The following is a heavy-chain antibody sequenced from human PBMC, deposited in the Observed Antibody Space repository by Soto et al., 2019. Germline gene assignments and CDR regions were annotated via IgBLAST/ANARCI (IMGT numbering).Heavy chain of an antibody. Sequence: AASVKVSCKASGGTFSSYAISWVRQAPGQGLEWMGGIIPIFGTANYAQKFQGRVTITADESTSTAYMELSSLRSEDTAVYYCSYHYDSSGYYLYWGQGTLVTVSS. D-gene: IGHD3-22*01. J-gene: IGHJ4*02. CDR3: SYHYDSSGYYLY. V-gene: IGHV1-69*13. CDR1: GGTFSSYA. CDR2: IIPIFGTA.